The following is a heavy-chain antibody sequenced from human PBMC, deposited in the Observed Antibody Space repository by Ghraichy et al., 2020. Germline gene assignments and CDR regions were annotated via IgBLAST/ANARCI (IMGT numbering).Heavy chain of an antibody. CDR1: GGSISSYY. Sequence: SETLSLTCTVSGGSISSYYWSWIRQPPGKGLEWIGYIYYSGSTNYNPSLKSRVTISVDTSKNQFSLKLSSVTAEDTAVYYCARGRSFSYGWFDPWGQGTLVTVSS. CDR2: IYYSGST. D-gene: IGHD4-17*01. V-gene: IGHV4-59*01. J-gene: IGHJ5*02. CDR3: ARGRSFSYGWFDP.